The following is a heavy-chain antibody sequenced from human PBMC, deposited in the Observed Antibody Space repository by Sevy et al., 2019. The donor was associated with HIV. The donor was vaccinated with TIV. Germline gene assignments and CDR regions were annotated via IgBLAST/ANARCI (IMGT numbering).Heavy chain of an antibody. CDR1: GFTFSGSA. V-gene: IGHV3-73*01. Sequence: GGSLRLSCAASGFTFSGSAMHWVRQASGKGLEWVGRIRSKANSYATAYAASVKGRCTISRDDSKNTAYLQMNSLKTEDTAVYYCTRLNVGYSSSWYVPWGQGTLVTVSS. D-gene: IGHD6-13*01. J-gene: IGHJ5*02. CDR2: IRSKANSYAT. CDR3: TRLNVGYSSSWYVP.